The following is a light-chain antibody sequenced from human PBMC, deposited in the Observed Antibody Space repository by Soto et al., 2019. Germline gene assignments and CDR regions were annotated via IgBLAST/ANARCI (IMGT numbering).Light chain of an antibody. Sequence: EIVLTQSPATLSLSPGERATLSCGASQSVSSSQLAWYQQKPGQAPRLLIFGASSRAAGIPDRFSGSGSGTDFTLTISRLEPEDFAVYYCQQYAGSPPWTFGQGTKVDIK. J-gene: IGKJ1*01. CDR3: QQYAGSPPWT. V-gene: IGKV3-20*01. CDR2: GAS. CDR1: QSVSSSQ.